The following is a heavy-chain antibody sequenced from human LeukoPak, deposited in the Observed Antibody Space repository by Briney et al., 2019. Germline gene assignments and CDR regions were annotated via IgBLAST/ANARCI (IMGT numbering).Heavy chain of an antibody. Sequence: PGGSLRLSCAASGSTFSSYGMYWVLQAPGKGLEWVAFIRYDGSNKYYADSVKGRFTISRENSKDTLYLQMTSLRAEDTAVYYCAKLSVGATPYWGQGTLVTVSP. CDR2: IRYDGSNK. CDR1: GSTFSSYG. D-gene: IGHD1-26*01. CDR3: AKLSVGATPY. V-gene: IGHV3-30*02. J-gene: IGHJ4*02.